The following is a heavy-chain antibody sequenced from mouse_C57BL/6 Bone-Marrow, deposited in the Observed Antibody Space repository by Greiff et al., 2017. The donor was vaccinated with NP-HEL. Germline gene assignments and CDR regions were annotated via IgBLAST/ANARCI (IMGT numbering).Heavy chain of an antibody. D-gene: IGHD1-1*01. V-gene: IGHV7-3*01. J-gene: IGHJ4*01. CDR2: IRNKANGYTT. CDR3: ARSNYYYGSSYDAMDY. CDR1: GFTFTDYY. Sequence: EVQVVESGGGLVQPGGSLSLSCAASGFTFTDYYMSWVRQPPGKALEWLGFIRNKANGYTTEYSASVKGRFTISRDNSQSILYLQMNALRAEDSATYYCARSNYYYGSSYDAMDYWGQGTSVTVSS.